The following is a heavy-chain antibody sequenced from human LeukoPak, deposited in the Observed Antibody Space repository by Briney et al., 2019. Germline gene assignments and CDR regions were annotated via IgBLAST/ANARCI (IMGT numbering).Heavy chain of an antibody. CDR1: GGSFSGYY. V-gene: IGHV4-34*01. D-gene: IGHD6-6*01. J-gene: IGHJ4*02. Sequence: SETLSLTCAVYGGSFSGYYWSWIRQPPGKGLEWIGEINHSGSTNYNPSLKSRVTISVDTSKNQFSLKLSSVTAADTAVYYCARDGSIAGDYWGQGTLVTASS. CDR2: INHSGST. CDR3: ARDGSIAGDY.